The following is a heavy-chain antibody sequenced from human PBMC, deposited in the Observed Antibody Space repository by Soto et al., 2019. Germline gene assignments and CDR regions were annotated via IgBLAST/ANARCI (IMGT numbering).Heavy chain of an antibody. D-gene: IGHD6-13*01. V-gene: IGHV3-30-3*01. CDR3: ASYWAAAGIRPCFDY. CDR2: ISYDGSNK. CDR1: GFTFSSYA. Sequence: QVQLVESGGGVVQPGRSLRLSCAASGFTFSSYAMHWVRQAPGKGLEWVAVISYDGSNKYYADSVKGRFTISRENSKNTLYLQMNSLSSGDTAVYGFASYWAAAGIRPCFDYWGQGTLVTVFS. J-gene: IGHJ4*02.